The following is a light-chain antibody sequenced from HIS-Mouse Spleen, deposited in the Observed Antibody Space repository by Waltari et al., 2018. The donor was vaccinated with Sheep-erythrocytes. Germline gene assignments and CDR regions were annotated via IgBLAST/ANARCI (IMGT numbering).Light chain of an antibody. J-gene: IGLJ3*02. Sequence: QSALTQPASVSGSPGQSITISCTGTSSDVGSYNLVSWYQQHPGKDPKLMLYEGSKRPSGVSNRVSGSKSGNTASLTISGLQAEDEADYYCCSYAGSSTPWVFGGGTKLTVL. CDR3: CSYAGSSTPWV. V-gene: IGLV2-23*01. CDR1: SSDVGSYNL. CDR2: EGS.